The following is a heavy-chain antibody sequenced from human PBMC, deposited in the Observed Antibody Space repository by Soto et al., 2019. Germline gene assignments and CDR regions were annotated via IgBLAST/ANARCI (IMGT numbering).Heavy chain of an antibody. J-gene: IGHJ3*02. CDR2: IKSKTDGGTT. CDR1: GFTFGNAW. Sequence: GESLRLSCAASGFTFGNAWMGWVRQAPGEGLEWVGRIKSKTDGGTTDYAAPVKGRFTISRDDSKNTLYLQMNSLKTEETAVYYCPTDLLEDDAFDIWGQGTMVTVSS. CDR3: PTDLLEDDAFDI. V-gene: IGHV3-15*01. D-gene: IGHD1-1*01.